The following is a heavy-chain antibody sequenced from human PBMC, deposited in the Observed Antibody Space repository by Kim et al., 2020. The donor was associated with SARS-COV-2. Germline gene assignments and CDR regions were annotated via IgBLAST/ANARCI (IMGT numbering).Heavy chain of an antibody. V-gene: IGHV4-61*02. CDR3: ARSPRYCSSTSCWERDAFDI. D-gene: IGHD2-2*01. CDR1: GGSISSGSYY. CDR2: IYTSGST. J-gene: IGHJ3*02. Sequence: SETLSLTCTVSGGSISSGSYYWSWIRQPAGKGLEWIGRIYTSGSTNYNPSLKSRVTISVDTSKNQFSLKLSSVTAADTAVYYCARSPRYCSSTSCWERDAFDIWGQGTMVTVSS.